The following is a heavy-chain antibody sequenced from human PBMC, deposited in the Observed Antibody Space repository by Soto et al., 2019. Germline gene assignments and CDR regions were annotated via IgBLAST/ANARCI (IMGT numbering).Heavy chain of an antibody. CDR1: GFTFSSYA. D-gene: IGHD3-16*02. J-gene: IGHJ4*02. CDR2: ITDSGGST. V-gene: IGHV3-23*01. CDR3: AKGLRRLHLGELST. Sequence: EVQLLESGGGLVQPGGSLRLSCAASGFTFSSYAMSWVRQAPGKGLEWVSAITDSGGSTFYADSVKGRFTISRDNSKNTLYLQMNSLRAEDPAVYYCAKGLRRLHLGELSTWGQGTLVTVSS.